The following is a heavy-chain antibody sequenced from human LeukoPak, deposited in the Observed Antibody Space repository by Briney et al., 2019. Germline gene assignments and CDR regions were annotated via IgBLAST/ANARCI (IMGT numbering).Heavy chain of an antibody. CDR1: GFTFSSYW. D-gene: IGHD2-8*01. Sequence: PGGSLRLSCAVSGFTFSSYWMNWVRQAPGKGLEWVANIKQDGSEKNYVDSVKGRFTISRDNAKSSLFLQMNDVRAEDTAVYYCAKGGRGNGEVYWGQGTLVTVSS. J-gene: IGHJ4*02. CDR3: AKGGRGNGEVY. CDR2: IKQDGSEK. V-gene: IGHV3-7*01.